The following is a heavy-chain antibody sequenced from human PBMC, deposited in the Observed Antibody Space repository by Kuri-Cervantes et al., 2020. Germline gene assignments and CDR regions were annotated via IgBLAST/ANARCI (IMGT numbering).Heavy chain of an antibody. CDR3: ARMPNLKLGVDY. J-gene: IGHJ4*02. CDR1: GYIFARYG. V-gene: IGHV1-18*01. Sequence: PSVKVSCKASGYIFARYGISWVRRAPGQGLEWMGWISAYNGNTNYAQKLQGRVTMTTDTSTSTAYMELRSLRSDDTAVYYCARMPNLKLGVDYWGQGTLVTVSS. CDR2: ISAYNGNT. D-gene: IGHD1-26*01.